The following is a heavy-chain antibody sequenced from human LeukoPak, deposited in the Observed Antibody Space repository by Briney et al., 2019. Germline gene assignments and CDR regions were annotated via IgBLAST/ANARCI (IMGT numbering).Heavy chain of an antibody. D-gene: IGHD1-26*01. V-gene: IGHV3-30*04. CDR1: GFTFSSYA. Sequence: GGSLRLSCAASGFTFSSYAMHWVRQAPGKGLECVTVISYNGSNKYYADSVKGRFTISRDNSKNTLYLQMNSLRAEDTAVYYCAKEGGSYYRIFDYWGQGTLVTVSS. CDR3: AKEGGSYYRIFDY. J-gene: IGHJ4*02. CDR2: ISYNGSNK.